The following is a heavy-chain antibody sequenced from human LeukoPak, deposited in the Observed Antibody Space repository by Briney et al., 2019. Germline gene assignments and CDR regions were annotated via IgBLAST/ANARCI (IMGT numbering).Heavy chain of an antibody. CDR1: GYTFTSYD. V-gene: IGHV1-8*01. D-gene: IGHD3-3*01. Sequence: GASVKVSCKASGYTFTSYDINWVRQATGQGLEWMGWMNPNSGNTGYARKFQGRVTMTRNTSISTAYMELSSLRSEDTAVYYCARGGAYYDFWSGYSLNWFDPWGQGTLVTVSS. CDR3: ARGGAYYDFWSGYSLNWFDP. J-gene: IGHJ5*02. CDR2: MNPNSGNT.